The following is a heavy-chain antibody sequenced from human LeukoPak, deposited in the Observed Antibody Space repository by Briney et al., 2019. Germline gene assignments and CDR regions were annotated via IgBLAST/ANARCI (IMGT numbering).Heavy chain of an antibody. CDR2: FDPEVGET. V-gene: IGHV1-24*01. CDR1: GYTFTGYY. CDR3: ATNSPFTWSTKGPLLDY. Sequence: ASVKVSCKASGYTFTGYYMHWVRQAPGKGLEWMGGFDPEVGETIYAQKFQGRVTMTEDTSTDTAYMELSSLRSEDTAVYYCATNSPFTWSTKGPLLDYWGQGTLVTVSS. J-gene: IGHJ4*02. D-gene: IGHD2-8*01.